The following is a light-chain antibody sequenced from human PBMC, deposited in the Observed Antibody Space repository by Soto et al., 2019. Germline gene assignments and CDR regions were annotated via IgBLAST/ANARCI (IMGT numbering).Light chain of an antibody. V-gene: IGLV2-14*01. CDR3: SSYTSSSTRLYV. Sequence: QSVLTQPASVSGSPGQSITISCTGTSSDVCGYNYVSWYQQHPGKAPKLMIYDVSNRPSGVSNRSPGSKSGNTASLTISGLQAEDEADYYCSSYTSSSTRLYVFGTGTKVTVL. J-gene: IGLJ1*01. CDR1: SSDVCGYNY. CDR2: DVS.